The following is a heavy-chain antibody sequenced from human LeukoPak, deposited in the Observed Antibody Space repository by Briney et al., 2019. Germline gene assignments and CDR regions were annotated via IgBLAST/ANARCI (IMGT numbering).Heavy chain of an antibody. D-gene: IGHD2-2*01. J-gene: IGHJ4*02. Sequence: GGSLRLFCAASGFTFSSYSMNWVRQAPGKGLEWVSPISSSSSYIYYADSVKGRFTISRDNAKNSLYLQMNSLRAEDTAVYYCASEVVPAANKHSDYWGQGTLVTVSS. CDR1: GFTFSSYS. CDR3: ASEVVPAANKHSDY. CDR2: ISSSSSYI. V-gene: IGHV3-21*01.